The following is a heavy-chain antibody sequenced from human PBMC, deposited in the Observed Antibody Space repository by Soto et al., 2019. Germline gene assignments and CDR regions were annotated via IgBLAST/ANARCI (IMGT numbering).Heavy chain of an antibody. D-gene: IGHD3-10*01. V-gene: IGHV4-30-2*01. CDR1: GGNIRNGGYS. Sequence: SQTHPLTYAVSGGNIRNGGYSWSWIRQPPGKGLEWIGYIYHSGSTYYNPSLKSRVTISVDRSKNQFSLKLSSVTAEDTAVYYCARVPGPWGQGTLVTVSS. J-gene: IGHJ4*02. CDR2: IYHSGST. CDR3: ARVPGP.